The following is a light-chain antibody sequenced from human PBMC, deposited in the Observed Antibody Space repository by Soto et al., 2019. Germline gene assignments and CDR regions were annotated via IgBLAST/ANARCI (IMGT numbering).Light chain of an antibody. J-gene: IGLJ2*01. CDR2: VNSDGSH. V-gene: IGLV4-69*01. CDR3: QTWGTGIRI. CDR1: SGHSSNA. Sequence: QPVLTQSPSASASLGASVKLTCTLSSGHSSNAIAWHQQQPEKGPRYLMKVNSDGSHSKGDGIPDRFSGSSSGPERYLTISSLQSEDEADYYCQTWGTGIRIFGGGTQLTVL.